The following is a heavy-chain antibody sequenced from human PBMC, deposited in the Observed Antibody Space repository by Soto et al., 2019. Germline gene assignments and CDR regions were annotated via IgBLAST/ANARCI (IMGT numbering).Heavy chain of an antibody. J-gene: IGHJ5*02. CDR1: GGSVNNGNYY. CDR3: ARGLRLVRGRSGLLNWFDP. CDR2: VYYTGST. V-gene: IGHV4-61*01. Sequence: PSETLSLTCTVSGGSVNNGNYYWSWIRQPPGKELEWIGYVYYTGSTYSNPSLKSRLTLTIDTSKNQFSLNLTSVTAADTAVYYCARGLRLVRGRSGLLNWFDPWGQGALVTVSS. D-gene: IGHD3-10*01.